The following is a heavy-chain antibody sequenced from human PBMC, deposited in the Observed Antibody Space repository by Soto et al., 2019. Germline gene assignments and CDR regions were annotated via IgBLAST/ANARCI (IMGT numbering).Heavy chain of an antibody. CDR1: GFTFSSYG. Sequence: GGSLRLSCAASGFTFSSYGMHWVRQAPGKGLEWVAVIWYDGSNKYYADSVKGRFTISRDNSKNTLYLQMNSLRAEDTAVYYCAREDTAGIAVAGTSNWGQGTLVTVSS. D-gene: IGHD6-19*01. CDR2: IWYDGSNK. CDR3: AREDTAGIAVAGTSN. J-gene: IGHJ4*02. V-gene: IGHV3-33*01.